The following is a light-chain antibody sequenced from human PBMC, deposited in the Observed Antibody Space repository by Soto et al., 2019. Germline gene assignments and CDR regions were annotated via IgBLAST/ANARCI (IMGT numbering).Light chain of an antibody. Sequence: QSALTQPASVSGSPGQSITISCTGTSSDVGGYNYVSWYQEHPGKAPKLMIYDVSNRPSGVPNRFSGSKSGNTASLTISGLQAEDEADYYCSSYTTDSTYVFGTGTKLTVL. CDR1: SSDVGGYNY. J-gene: IGLJ1*01. CDR3: SSYTTDSTYV. CDR2: DVS. V-gene: IGLV2-14*01.